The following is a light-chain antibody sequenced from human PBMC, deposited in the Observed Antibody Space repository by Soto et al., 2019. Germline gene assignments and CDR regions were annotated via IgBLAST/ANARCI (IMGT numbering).Light chain of an antibody. CDR3: QQSYSTPMVT. CDR2: AAS. CDR1: QSISTY. J-gene: IGKJ5*01. Sequence: DIQMTQSPSSLSASVGDRVTITCRASQSISTYLNWYQQKPGQAPKLLIYAASSLQSGVPSRFSGSGSGTDVTLTISSLQPEDFATYYCQQSYSTPMVTFGQGTRLEIK. V-gene: IGKV1-39*01.